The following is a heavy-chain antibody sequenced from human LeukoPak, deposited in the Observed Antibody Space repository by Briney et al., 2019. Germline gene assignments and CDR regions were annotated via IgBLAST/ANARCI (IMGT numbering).Heavy chain of an antibody. D-gene: IGHD5-12*01. Sequence: ASVKVSCKASGGTFSSYAMSWVRQAPGQGLEWMGGIIPIFGTANYAQKFQGRVTITADESTSTAYMELSSLRSEDTAVYYCARDGARGYSGYGDVFDIWGQGTMVTVSS. CDR3: ARDGARGYSGYGDVFDI. CDR1: GGTFSSYA. J-gene: IGHJ3*02. CDR2: IIPIFGTA. V-gene: IGHV1-69*13.